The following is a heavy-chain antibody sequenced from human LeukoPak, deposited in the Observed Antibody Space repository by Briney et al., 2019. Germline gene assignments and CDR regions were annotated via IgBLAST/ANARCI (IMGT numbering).Heavy chain of an antibody. CDR3: ARATGNYDLG. CDR2: IKQDGSEK. D-gene: IGHD3-3*01. CDR1: GFNYNTYW. J-gene: IGHJ4*02. V-gene: IGHV3-7*03. Sequence: GGSLRLSCVASGFNYNTYWMSWVRQAPGKGLEWVANIKQDGSEKYYVDSVKGRFTISRDNAKNSLYLQMNSLRAEDTAVYYCARATGNYDLGWGQGTLVTVS.